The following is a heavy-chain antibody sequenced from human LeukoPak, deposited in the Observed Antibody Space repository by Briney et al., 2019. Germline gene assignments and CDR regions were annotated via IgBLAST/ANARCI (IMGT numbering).Heavy chain of an antibody. V-gene: IGHV3-30-3*01. Sequence: GGSLRVSCAASGFTFSSYAMHWVRQAPGKGLEWVAVISYDGSNKYYADSVKGRFTISRDNSKNTLYLQMNSLRAEDTAVYYCARDLESSSSSFFDYWGQGTLVTVSS. CDR1: GFTFSSYA. CDR2: ISYDGSNK. J-gene: IGHJ4*02. D-gene: IGHD6-13*01. CDR3: ARDLESSSSSFFDY.